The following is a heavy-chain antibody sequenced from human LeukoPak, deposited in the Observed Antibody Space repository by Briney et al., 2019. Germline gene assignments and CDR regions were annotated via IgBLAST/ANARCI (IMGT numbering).Heavy chain of an antibody. J-gene: IGHJ4*02. CDR2: IYSDGST. V-gene: IGHV3-66*01. Sequence: GGSLRLSCAASGFTVSSNYMSWVRQAPGKGLEWVSVIYSDGSTYYADSAKGRFTISRDNSKNTLYLQMNSLRAEDTAVYYCARILRYFDWFLDYWGQGTLVTVSS. CDR1: GFTVSSNY. D-gene: IGHD3-9*01. CDR3: ARILRYFDWFLDY.